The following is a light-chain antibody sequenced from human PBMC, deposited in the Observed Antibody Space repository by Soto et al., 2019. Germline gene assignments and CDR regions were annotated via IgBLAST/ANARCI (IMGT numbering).Light chain of an antibody. CDR3: SSFTSTSTYV. Sequence: QSALTQPASVSGSPGQSIAISCTGTSSDVGGHNLVSWYQQHPGKAPKLMIYEVNNRPSGISNRFSGSKSGNTASLTISGLQAEDEADYYCSSFTSTSTYVLGTGTKLTVL. CDR2: EVN. V-gene: IGLV2-14*01. CDR1: SSDVGGHNL. J-gene: IGLJ1*01.